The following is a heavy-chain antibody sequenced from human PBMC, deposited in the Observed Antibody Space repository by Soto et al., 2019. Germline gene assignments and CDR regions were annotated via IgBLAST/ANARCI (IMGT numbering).Heavy chain of an antibody. CDR2: INAGNGNT. J-gene: IGHJ5*02. D-gene: IGHD2-2*01. CDR1: GYTFTSYA. V-gene: IGHV1-3*01. CDR3: ARAWDVVVPAGFDP. Sequence: ASVKVSCKASGYTFTSYAMHWVRQAPGQRLEWMGWINAGNGNTKYSQKFQGRVTITRDTSASTAYMELSSLRSEDTAVYYCARAWDVVVPAGFDPWGQGTLVTVSS.